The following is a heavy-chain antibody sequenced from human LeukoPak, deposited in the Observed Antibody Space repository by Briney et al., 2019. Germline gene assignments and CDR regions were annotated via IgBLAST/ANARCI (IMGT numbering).Heavy chain of an antibody. J-gene: IGHJ5*02. CDR1: GFTFSSYA. V-gene: IGHV3-23*01. D-gene: IGHD3-3*01. CDR3: AKLWYYDFWSGPNWFDP. CDR2: ISGSGGST. Sequence: AGGSLRLSCAASGFTFSSYAMSWVRQAPGKGLEWVSAISGSGGSTYHADSVKGRFTISRDNSKNTLYLQMNSLRAEDTAVYYCAKLWYYDFWSGPNWFDPWGQGTLVTVSS.